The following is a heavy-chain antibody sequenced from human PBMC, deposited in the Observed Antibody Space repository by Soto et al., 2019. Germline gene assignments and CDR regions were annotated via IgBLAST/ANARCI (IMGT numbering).Heavy chain of an antibody. CDR3: ASGPWGGGDYYYGMDV. V-gene: IGHV1-69*12. CDR2: SIPIFGTA. Sequence: QVQLVQSGAEVKKPGSSVKVSCKASGGTFSSYAISWVRQAPGQGLEWMGGSIPIFGTANYAQKCQGRVTITADESTGTAYMELSRLRSEDTAVYYCASGPWGGGDYYYGMDVWGQGTTVTVSS. CDR1: GGTFSSYA. D-gene: IGHD3-16*01. J-gene: IGHJ6*02.